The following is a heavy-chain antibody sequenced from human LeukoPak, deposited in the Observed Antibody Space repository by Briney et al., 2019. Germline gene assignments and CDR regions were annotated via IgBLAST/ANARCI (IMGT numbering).Heavy chain of an antibody. CDR3: TRAYTQLGFDP. D-gene: IGHD2-2*01. CDR2: IRSKAYGGTT. Sequence: GRSLRLSCTASGFTFGDCAMSWFRQAPGKGLEWVGFIRSKAYGGTTEYAASVKGRFTISRDDSKSIAYLQMNSLKTEDTAVYYCTRAYTQLGFDPWGQGTLVTVSS. J-gene: IGHJ5*02. CDR1: GFTFGDCA. V-gene: IGHV3-49*03.